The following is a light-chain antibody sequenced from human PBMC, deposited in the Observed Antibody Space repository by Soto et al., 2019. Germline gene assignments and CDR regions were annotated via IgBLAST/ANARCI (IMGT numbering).Light chain of an antibody. CDR2: AAS. V-gene: IGKV1-9*01. Sequence: IQLTQTPSSRSASVGDRVTITCRASQGISSYLAWYQQKPGKAPKLLIYAASTLQSGVPSRFSGSGSGTDFTLTISSLQPADFATYYCQQLNSYPRTFGQGTKVEIK. CDR3: QQLNSYPRT. CDR1: QGISSY. J-gene: IGKJ1*01.